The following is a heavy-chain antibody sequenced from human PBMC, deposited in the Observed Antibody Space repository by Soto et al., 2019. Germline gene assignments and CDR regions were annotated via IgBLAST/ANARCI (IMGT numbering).Heavy chain of an antibody. J-gene: IGHJ1*01. Sequence: QEQLVQSGAEVKKPGSSVKVSCKASGGLFSSYPISWVRQVPGQGLECMGGIITVFQTAYSTQRFQGRVTIPADESTNTAYMELSSLRSEDTAIYYCARGGSGYTWFNEFWGQGTLVTVSS. CDR3: ARGGSGYTWFNEF. V-gene: IGHV1-69*01. D-gene: IGHD3-22*01. CDR1: GGLFSSYP. CDR2: IITVFQTA.